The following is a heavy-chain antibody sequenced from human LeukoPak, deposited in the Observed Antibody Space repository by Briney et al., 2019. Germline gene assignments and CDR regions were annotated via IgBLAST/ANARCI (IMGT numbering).Heavy chain of an antibody. Sequence: GGSLSLSCGGSGFPFRSYAMSWVRQAPGKGLEWVSGISNDGDNTYYADSVQGRFTISRDNSKNTVYLQMNSLRAEDTAIYYCAKGWFFLPLFHYWGQGTLVTVSS. J-gene: IGHJ4*02. CDR2: ISNDGDNT. D-gene: IGHD2-15*01. CDR3: AKGWFFLPLFHY. CDR1: GFPFRSYA. V-gene: IGHV3-23*01.